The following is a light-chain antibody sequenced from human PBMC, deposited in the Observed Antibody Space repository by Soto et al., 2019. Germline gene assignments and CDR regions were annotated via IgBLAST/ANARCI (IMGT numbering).Light chain of an antibody. CDR2: HVS. CDR3: LQYNKWPRT. Sequence: EIVMTQSPGTLSVSLGERATLSCRASQSVGTKLAWYQQKPGQVPRLLIYHVSTRATGVPARFSGSGSVTEFTLSISSLQSEDFAVYYCLQYNKWPRTFGQGTKVDI. CDR1: QSVGTK. V-gene: IGKV3-15*01. J-gene: IGKJ1*01.